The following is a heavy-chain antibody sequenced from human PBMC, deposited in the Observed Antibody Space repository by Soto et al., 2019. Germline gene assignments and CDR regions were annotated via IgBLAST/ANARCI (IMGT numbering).Heavy chain of an antibody. V-gene: IGHV4-34*01. CDR3: ARDKINGIFDY. Sequence: XXTLSLTCAVYRGSFSGYYWTWIRQPPGTGLERMAXINHTXSTNYNKSLKXXVTISVDXXKNQFSLKMTSVTAADTAVYYCARDKINGIFDYWGQGTLVTVSS. J-gene: IGHJ4*02. CDR2: INHTXST. CDR1: RGSFSGYY. D-gene: IGHD2-8*01.